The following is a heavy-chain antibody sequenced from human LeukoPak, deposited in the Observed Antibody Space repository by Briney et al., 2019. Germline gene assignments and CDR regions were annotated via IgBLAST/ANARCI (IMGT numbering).Heavy chain of an antibody. CDR2: ITGDSSTI. Sequence: GGSLRLSCAASGFIFSTSSLNWVRQAPGKGLEWISYITGDSSTIYYIDSVKGRFPISRDNAKNSLYLQMNSLRDEDTAVYYCARDRSGSYLVPIDYGGQGSLVTVS. V-gene: IGHV3-48*02. CDR1: GFIFSTSS. J-gene: IGHJ4*02. CDR3: ARDRSGSYLVPIDY. D-gene: IGHD1-26*01.